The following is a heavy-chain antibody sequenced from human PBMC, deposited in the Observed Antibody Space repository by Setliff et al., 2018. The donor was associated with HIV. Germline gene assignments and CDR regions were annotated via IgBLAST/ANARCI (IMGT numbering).Heavy chain of an antibody. CDR2: TSHSGKT. D-gene: IGHD2-2*01. CDR3: VTSSSWSSRLNF. V-gene: IGHV4-61*08. J-gene: IGHJ4*02. CDR1: GGSISSGDYY. Sequence: SETLSLTCTVSGGSISSGDYYWSWIRQPPGQGLEWIGETSHSGKTNYNPSLKSRVTISVDTSKNQFSLKLTSVTAADTAVYYCVTSSSWSSRLNFWGPGMLVTVSS.